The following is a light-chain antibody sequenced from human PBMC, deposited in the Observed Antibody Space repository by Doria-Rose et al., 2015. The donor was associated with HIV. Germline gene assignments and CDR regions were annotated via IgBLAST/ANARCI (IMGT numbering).Light chain of an antibody. CDR1: QTVSTY. V-gene: IGKV1-39*01. CDR3: QQTYSSPPWT. CDR2: AAS. Sequence: DIQLTQSPSSLSASIGDGVTITCRASQTVSTYLNWFQQEPGKAPKLLIYAASRLQSGVPSRFSGSGSGTDFTLTISGLQTGDFATYYCQQTYSSPPWTFGQGTKVEMK. J-gene: IGKJ1*01.